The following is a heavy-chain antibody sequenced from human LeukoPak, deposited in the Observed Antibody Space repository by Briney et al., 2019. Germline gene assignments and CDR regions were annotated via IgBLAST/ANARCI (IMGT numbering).Heavy chain of an antibody. V-gene: IGHV1-69*06. Sequence: SVKVSCKASGGTFRTFAIIWVRQAPGQGLEWMGGIIPMLGTPNYAQRLQGRVTITADKSTKTAYMELSSLRSEDTAVYYCARPGIPGYCTNVTCSNWLDPWGQGTLVTVSS. CDR1: GGTFRTFA. D-gene: IGHD2-8*01. J-gene: IGHJ5*02. CDR2: IIPMLGTP. CDR3: ARPGIPGYCTNVTCSNWLDP.